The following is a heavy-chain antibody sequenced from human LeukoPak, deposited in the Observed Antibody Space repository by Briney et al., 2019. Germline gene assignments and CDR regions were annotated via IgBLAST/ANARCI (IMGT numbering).Heavy chain of an antibody. Sequence: GGSLRLSCAASGFTVSSNYMSWVRQAPGKGLEWVSVIYSGGSTYYADSVKGRFTISRDNSKYTLYLQMNSLRAEDTAVYYCARGWALWFGDQNWFDPWGQGTLVTVSS. CDR2: IYSGGST. CDR1: GFTVSSNY. D-gene: IGHD3-10*01. CDR3: ARGWALWFGDQNWFDP. V-gene: IGHV3-53*01. J-gene: IGHJ5*02.